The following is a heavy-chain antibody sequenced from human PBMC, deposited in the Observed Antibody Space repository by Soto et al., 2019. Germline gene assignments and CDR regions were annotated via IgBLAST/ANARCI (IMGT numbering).Heavy chain of an antibody. J-gene: IGHJ4*01. Sequence: PSETLSLTCAVSGGSISSGGYSWSWIRQPPGKGLEWIGYIYHSGTAYYSPSLKSRVTISVDTSKNQFSLKLTSATAADTAVYYCAIFFRSYDSARSAIDFRYQGTLVTVS. V-gene: IGHV4-30-2*01. D-gene: IGHD3-16*01. CDR1: GGSISSGGYS. CDR2: IYHSGTA. CDR3: AIFFRSYDSARSAIDF.